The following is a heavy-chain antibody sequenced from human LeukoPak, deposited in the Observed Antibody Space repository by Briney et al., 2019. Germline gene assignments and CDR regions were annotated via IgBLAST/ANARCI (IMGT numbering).Heavy chain of an antibody. D-gene: IGHD3-10*01. Sequence: SVKVSCKASGYTFTSYGISWVRQAPGQGLEWMGWIIPIFGTANYAQKFQGRVTITADKSTSTAYMELSSLRSEDTAVYYCARIWNYYYMDVWGKGTTVTVSS. CDR1: GYTFTSYG. V-gene: IGHV1-69*06. CDR2: IIPIFGTA. J-gene: IGHJ6*03. CDR3: ARIWNYYYMDV.